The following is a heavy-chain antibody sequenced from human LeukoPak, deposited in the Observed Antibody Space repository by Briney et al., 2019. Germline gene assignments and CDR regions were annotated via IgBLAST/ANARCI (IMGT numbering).Heavy chain of an antibody. CDR3: ARRSGNYVDH. CDR1: GYSFTSYW. J-gene: IGHJ4*02. D-gene: IGHD1-26*01. V-gene: IGHV5-51*01. CDR2: IYPGDSDT. Sequence: GESLKISCKASGYSFTSYWIGWVRQMPGKGLEYMGIIYPGDSDTKYSPSFQGQVTISADTSISTAYLQWSSLKASDTAMYYCARRSGNYVDHWGQGTLVTVSS.